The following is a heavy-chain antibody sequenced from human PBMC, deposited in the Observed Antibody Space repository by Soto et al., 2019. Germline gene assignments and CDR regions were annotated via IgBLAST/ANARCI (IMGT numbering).Heavy chain of an antibody. CDR2: IYTSGST. CDR3: ASCICGSYSAHYYYYYGMDV. Sequence: SATRPLTYPVSGGYLSSYYWSWILQPAGKGLEWIGRIYTSGSTNYNPSLKSRVTMSVDTSKNQFSLKLSSVTAADTAVYYCASCICGSYSAHYYYYYGMDVWVHGTSVIVSS. V-gene: IGHV4-4*07. J-gene: IGHJ6*02. CDR1: GGYLSSYY. D-gene: IGHD1-26*01.